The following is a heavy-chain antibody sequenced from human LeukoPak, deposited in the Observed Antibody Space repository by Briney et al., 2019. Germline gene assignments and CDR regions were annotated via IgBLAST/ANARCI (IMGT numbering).Heavy chain of an antibody. V-gene: IGHV3-21*01. CDR1: GFTFGSYS. CDR3: ARRSPNYYFDY. CDR2: ISSSNNYI. Sequence: GGSLRLSCAASGFTFGSYSMNWVRQAPGKGLEWVSSISSSNNYIYYADSVKGRFTISRDNAKNSLYLQMNSLRAEDTAVYYCARRSPNYYFDYWGQGTPVTVSS. J-gene: IGHJ4*02.